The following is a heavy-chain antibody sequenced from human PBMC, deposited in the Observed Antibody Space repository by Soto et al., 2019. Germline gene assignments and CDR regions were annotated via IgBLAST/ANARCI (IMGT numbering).Heavy chain of an antibody. CDR2: IKQDGSEK. Sequence: EVQLVESGGGLVQPGGSLRLSCAASGFTFSSYWMSWVRQAPGKGLEWVANIKQDGSEKYYVDSVKGRFTISRDNAKNSLYLQMNSLRAEDTSVYYCARDRLVGGYGMDVWGQGTTVTVSS. D-gene: IGHD2-15*01. CDR3: ARDRLVGGYGMDV. V-gene: IGHV3-7*03. CDR1: GFTFSSYW. J-gene: IGHJ6*02.